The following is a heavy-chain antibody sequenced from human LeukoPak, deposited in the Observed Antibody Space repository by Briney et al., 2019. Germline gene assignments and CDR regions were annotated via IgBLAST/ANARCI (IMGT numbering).Heavy chain of an antibody. Sequence: GGSLRLSCAASGFTFSSYAMSCVRQAPGKGLEWVSDISGSGISTYYADSVKGRFTISRDNSKNTLYLQMNSLRAGDTAVYYCAKDQWSFSYFGSWGQGTLVPVSS. CDR2: ISGSGIST. V-gene: IGHV3-23*01. CDR1: GFTFSSYA. D-gene: IGHD1-26*01. J-gene: IGHJ4*02. CDR3: AKDQWSFSYFGS.